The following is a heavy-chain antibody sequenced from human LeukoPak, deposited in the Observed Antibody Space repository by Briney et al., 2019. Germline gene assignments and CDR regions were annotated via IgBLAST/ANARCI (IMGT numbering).Heavy chain of an antibody. Sequence: GGSLRLSCAASGFTFSSYGMHWVRQAPGKGLEWVSVISYDGSNKYYADSVKGRFTISRDNSKNTLYLQMNSLRAEDTAVYYCAKDPLVQSPAASPFDYWGQGTLVTVSS. CDR3: AKDPLVQSPAASPFDY. V-gene: IGHV3-30*18. D-gene: IGHD2-2*01. J-gene: IGHJ4*02. CDR2: ISYDGSNK. CDR1: GFTFSSYG.